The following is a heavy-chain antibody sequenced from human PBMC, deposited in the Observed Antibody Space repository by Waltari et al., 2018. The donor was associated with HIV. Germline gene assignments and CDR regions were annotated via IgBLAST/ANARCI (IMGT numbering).Heavy chain of an antibody. V-gene: IGHV3-7*01. Sequence: EVQLVESGGGLVQPGGSLRLSCAASGFTFSSHWMSWVRQAPGKGLEWVANIKQDGSEKYYVDSVKGRFTISRDNAKNSLYLQMNSLRAEDTAVYYCARAFYDSSGYGGYWGQGTLVTVSS. CDR2: IKQDGSEK. J-gene: IGHJ4*02. D-gene: IGHD3-22*01. CDR3: ARAFYDSSGYGGY. CDR1: GFTFSSHW.